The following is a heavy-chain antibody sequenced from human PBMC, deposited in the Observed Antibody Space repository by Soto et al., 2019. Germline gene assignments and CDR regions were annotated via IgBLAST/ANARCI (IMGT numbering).Heavy chain of an antibody. V-gene: IGHV4-30-4*01. Sequence: SETLSLTCTVSGGSVTSDEDYWTWIRQSPGKGLEWIGYISNSGSTGYNPSLKTRLSMSVDRSKNQSTLRLTSVTAADTAVYYCVTESGYTYGSFDHWGQGTQVTVSS. J-gene: IGHJ4*02. CDR1: GGSVTSDEDY. CDR3: VTESGYTYGSFDH. D-gene: IGHD5-18*01. CDR2: ISNSGST.